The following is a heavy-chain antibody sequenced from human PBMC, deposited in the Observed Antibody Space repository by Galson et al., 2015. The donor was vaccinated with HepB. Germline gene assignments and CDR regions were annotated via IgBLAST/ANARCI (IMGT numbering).Heavy chain of an antibody. CDR3: ARDVVLRYFDWLLWGRDFYFDY. CDR1: GFTFSSYW. D-gene: IGHD3-9*01. Sequence: SLRLSCAASGFTFSSYWMSWVRQAPGKGLEWVANIKQDGSEKYYVDSVKGRFTFSRDNAKNSLYLQMNSLRAEDTAVYYCARDVVLRYFDWLLWGRDFYFDYWGQGTLVTVSS. CDR2: IKQDGSEK. V-gene: IGHV3-7*01. J-gene: IGHJ4*02.